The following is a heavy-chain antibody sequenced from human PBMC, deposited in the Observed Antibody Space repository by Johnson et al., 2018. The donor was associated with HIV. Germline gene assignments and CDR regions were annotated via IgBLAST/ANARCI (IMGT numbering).Heavy chain of an antibody. CDR3: AKIGQWRERLDAFDF. V-gene: IGHV3-30*02. J-gene: IGHJ3*01. CDR2: IRYDGSNT. Sequence: QMQLVESGGGLVQPGGSLRLSCAASGFTVSNKYMSWVRQAPGKGLEWVAFIRYDGSNTYYGDSVKGRFTISRENSKNTLYLQMSSLRPEDTAVYYCAKIGQWRERLDAFDFWGQGTMVTVSS. D-gene: IGHD6-19*01. CDR1: GFTVSNKY.